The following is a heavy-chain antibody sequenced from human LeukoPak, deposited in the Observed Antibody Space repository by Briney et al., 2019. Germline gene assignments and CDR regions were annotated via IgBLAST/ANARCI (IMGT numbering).Heavy chain of an antibody. Sequence: PSETLSLTCAVYGGSFSGYYWSWIRQPPGKGLEWIGKINHSGSTNYNPSLKSRVTISVDTSKNQFSLKLSSVTAADTAVYYCASWYDILTGYSPFDYWGQGTLVTVSS. CDR1: GGSFSGYY. CDR2: INHSGST. V-gene: IGHV4-34*01. CDR3: ASWYDILTGYSPFDY. J-gene: IGHJ4*02. D-gene: IGHD3-9*01.